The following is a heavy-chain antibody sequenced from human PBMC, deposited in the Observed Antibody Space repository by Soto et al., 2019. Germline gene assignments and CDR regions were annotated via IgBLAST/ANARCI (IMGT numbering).Heavy chain of an antibody. Sequence: QVQLQESGPGLVKPSETLSLTCTVSGGSISSYYWSWIRQPPGKGLEWIGYIYYSGSTNYNPSLKSRVTISVDTSKNQFSLKLSSVPAAGTAVYYCARNPCGGSGGSCYSGGYYYYYNGMDVWGQGTTVTVSS. CDR3: ARNPCGGSGGSCYSGGYYYYYNGMDV. CDR1: GGSISSYY. V-gene: IGHV4-59*01. CDR2: IYYSGST. D-gene: IGHD2-15*01. J-gene: IGHJ6*02.